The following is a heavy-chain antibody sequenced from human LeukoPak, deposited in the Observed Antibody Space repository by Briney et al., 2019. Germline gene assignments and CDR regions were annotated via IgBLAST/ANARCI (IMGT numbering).Heavy chain of an antibody. CDR2: INPLSGAT. CDR3: ARFLFKGMDYFDY. D-gene: IGHD2/OR15-2a*01. J-gene: IGHJ4*02. CDR1: EYTFTAYY. Sequence: GASVNVSCKASEYTFTAYYLHWVRQAPGQGLEWLGWINPLSGATDSAQKFQGRVTLTGDTSISTVYMELSRLRSDDTALYYCARFLFKGMDYFDYWGQGTLVTVSS. V-gene: IGHV1-2*02.